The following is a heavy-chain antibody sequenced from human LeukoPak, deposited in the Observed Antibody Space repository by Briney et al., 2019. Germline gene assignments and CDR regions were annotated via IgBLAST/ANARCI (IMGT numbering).Heavy chain of an antibody. Sequence: SETLSLTCSVSGGSISLSFYYWGWIRQPPGKALEWIGSVYYSGTTSYNPSLKSRVTISVDMSKNHFSLRLRSVTAADTAMYYCARGTLYRGWSYYLDFWGQGSQVTVSS. CDR1: GGSISLSFYY. D-gene: IGHD6-19*01. J-gene: IGHJ4*02. CDR2: VYYSGTT. CDR3: ARGTLYRGWSYYLDF. V-gene: IGHV4-39*07.